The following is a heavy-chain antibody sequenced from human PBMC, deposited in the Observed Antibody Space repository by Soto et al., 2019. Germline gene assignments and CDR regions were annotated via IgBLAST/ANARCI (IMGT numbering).Heavy chain of an antibody. CDR2: ISSSSSTI. Sequence: PGGSLRLSCAASGFTFSSYSMNWVRQAPGKGLEWVSYISSSSSTIYYADSVKGRFTISRDNAKNSLYLQMNSLRGEDTAVYYCARGPPPIKGAFDIWGQGTMVTVSS. CDR3: ARGPPPIKGAFDI. CDR1: GFTFSSYS. V-gene: IGHV3-48*01. J-gene: IGHJ3*02.